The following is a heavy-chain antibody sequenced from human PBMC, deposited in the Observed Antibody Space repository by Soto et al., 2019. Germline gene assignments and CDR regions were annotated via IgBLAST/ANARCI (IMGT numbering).Heavy chain of an antibody. J-gene: IGHJ4*02. Sequence: GGALRLSCAASGFTFSSYAMSLVRPAPGKGLEWVSAISGSGGSTYYADSVKGRFTISRDNSKNTLYLQMNSLRAEDTAVYYCAKVQGRYCISTSCYFVDYWGQGTLVTVSS. CDR3: AKVQGRYCISTSCYFVDY. D-gene: IGHD2-2*01. V-gene: IGHV3-23*01. CDR2: ISGSGGST. CDR1: GFTFSSYA.